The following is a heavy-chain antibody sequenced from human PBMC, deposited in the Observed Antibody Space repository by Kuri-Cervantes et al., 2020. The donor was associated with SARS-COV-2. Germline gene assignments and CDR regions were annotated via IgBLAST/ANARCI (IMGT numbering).Heavy chain of an antibody. CDR1: GGSISSYY. CDR2: IYYSGST. V-gene: IGHV4-59*01. J-gene: IGHJ4*02. Sequence: SETLSLTCTASGGSISSYYWSWIRQPPGKGLEWIGYIYYSGSTNYNPSLKSRVTISVDTSKNQFSLKLSSVTAADTAVYYCARAVAVAGEVDYWGQGTLVTVSS. CDR3: ARAVAVAGEVDY. D-gene: IGHD6-19*01.